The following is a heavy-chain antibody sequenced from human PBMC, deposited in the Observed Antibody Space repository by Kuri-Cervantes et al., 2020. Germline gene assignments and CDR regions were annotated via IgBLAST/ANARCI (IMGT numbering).Heavy chain of an antibody. D-gene: IGHD6-19*01. CDR3: ARLSGWYIGSWFDP. CDR2: IYQSGTT. J-gene: IGHJ5*02. CDR1: GYSISRGYY. Sequence: SETLSLTCVVSGYSISRGYYWAWIRQPPGKGLEWLGTIYQSGTTYYNPSLKSRVTISVDTSKNQFSLKLSSVTAADTAVYYCARLSGWYIGSWFDPWGQGTLVTVSS. V-gene: IGHV4-38-2*01.